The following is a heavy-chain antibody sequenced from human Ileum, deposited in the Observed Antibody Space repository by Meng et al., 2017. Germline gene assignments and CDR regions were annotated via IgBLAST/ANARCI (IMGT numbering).Heavy chain of an antibody. CDR2: ISGDGRAT. Sequence: EVQLVESGGGVVQPGGSLRLSCEASGFTFRNHPMHLVRQTPGKGLESVSAISGDGRATYYANSVRGRFTISRDNSRNTLFLQMGSLTAEDMGVYYCAKEEIGDYDYWGQGTLVTVSS. J-gene: IGHJ4*02. CDR1: GFTFRNHP. CDR3: AKEEIGDYDY. V-gene: IGHV3-64*01. D-gene: IGHD3-3*01.